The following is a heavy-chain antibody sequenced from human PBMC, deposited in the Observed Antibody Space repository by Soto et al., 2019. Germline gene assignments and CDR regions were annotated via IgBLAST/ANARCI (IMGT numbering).Heavy chain of an antibody. CDR1: GFTFSNFA. CDR3: AKDTSSSPYFMDV. Sequence: EVQVLESGGGSVQPGGSLRLSCAASGFTFSNFAMSWVRHAPGKGLEWVSEISGSTGTTYYADSVKGRFIISRDNAKNTLHLQINRLRAEDTAVYYCAKDTSSSPYFMDVWGKGTTVTVSS. V-gene: IGHV3-23*01. J-gene: IGHJ6*04. CDR2: ISGSTGTT. D-gene: IGHD2-2*01.